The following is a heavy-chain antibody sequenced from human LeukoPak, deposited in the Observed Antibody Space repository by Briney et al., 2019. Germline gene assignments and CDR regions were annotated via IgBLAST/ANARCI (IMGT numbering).Heavy chain of an antibody. V-gene: IGHV3-30*18. CDR2: ISNDGSNK. J-gene: IGHJ4*02. CDR1: GFTFSNYG. CDR3: AKDGLGSSGWYGDY. Sequence: GGSLRLSCAASGFTFSNYGMHWVRQAPGKGLEWVAVISNDGSNKYYADSVKSRFTLSRDNSKNTLYLQMNSLSTEDTAVYYCAKDGLGSSGWYGDYWGQGTLVTVSS. D-gene: IGHD6-19*01.